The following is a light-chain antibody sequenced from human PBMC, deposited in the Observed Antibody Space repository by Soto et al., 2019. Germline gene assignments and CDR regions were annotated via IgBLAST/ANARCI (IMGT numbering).Light chain of an antibody. Sequence: QSVLTQPASVSGSPGQSVTISCTGTSSDVGGFDFVSWYQKHPGKAPKLVIYEVSLRPSGVSDRFSGSKSANTSSLTISGLQAEDDSDYYCSSYTNSGNLVFGGVTKVTVL. J-gene: IGLJ2*01. CDR3: SSYTNSGNLV. CDR1: SSDVGGFDF. CDR2: EVS. V-gene: IGLV2-14*01.